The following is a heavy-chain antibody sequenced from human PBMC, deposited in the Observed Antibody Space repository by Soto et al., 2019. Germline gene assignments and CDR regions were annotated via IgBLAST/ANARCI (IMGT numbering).Heavy chain of an antibody. V-gene: IGHV3-21*01. D-gene: IGHD5-18*01. CDR2: ISSSSSYI. CDR3: ARDKPGYCYGYGLGY. CDR1: GFTFSSYS. J-gene: IGHJ4*02. Sequence: EVQLVESGGGLVKPGGSLRLSCAASGFTFSSYSMNWVRQAPGKGLEWVSSISSSSSYIYYADSVKGRFTISGDNAKTSLYLQMNSLSAADAAVYYCARDKPGYCYGYGLGYWGQGTLVTVSS.